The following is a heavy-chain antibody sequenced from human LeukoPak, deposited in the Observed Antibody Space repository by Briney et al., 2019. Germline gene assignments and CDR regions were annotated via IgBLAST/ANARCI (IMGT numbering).Heavy chain of an antibody. Sequence: ASVKVSCKASGGTFSSYAISWVRQAPGQGLEWMGWMNPNSGNTGYAQKFQGRVTITRNTSISTAYMELSSLRSEDTAVYYCARGYSSGWSDAFDIWGQGTMVTVSS. CDR2: MNPNSGNT. J-gene: IGHJ3*02. CDR3: ARGYSSGWSDAFDI. CDR1: GGTFSSYA. D-gene: IGHD6-19*01. V-gene: IGHV1-8*03.